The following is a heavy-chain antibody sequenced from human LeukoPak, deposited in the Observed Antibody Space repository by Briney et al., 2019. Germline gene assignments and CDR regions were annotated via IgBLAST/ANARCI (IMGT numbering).Heavy chain of an antibody. J-gene: IGHJ4*02. V-gene: IGHV5-10-1*01. D-gene: IGHD6-19*01. CDR2: IDPSDSYT. CDR3: ARHVRAVAGEIDY. CDR1: GYSFTSYW. Sequence: GESLKISCKGSGYSFTSYWISWVRQMPGKGLEWMGRIDPSDSYTNYSPSFQGHVTISADKSISTAYLQWSSPKASDTAMYYRARHVRAVAGEIDYWGQGTLVTVSS.